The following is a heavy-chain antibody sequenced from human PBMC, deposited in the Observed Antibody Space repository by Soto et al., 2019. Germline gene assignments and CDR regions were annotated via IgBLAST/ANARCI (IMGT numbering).Heavy chain of an antibody. CDR1: GFTFSSYG. CDR2: IWYDVSNK. J-gene: IGHJ6*02. D-gene: IGHD3-22*01. V-gene: IGHV3-33*01. CDR3: ARDYYDSSGYEGYYGMDV. Sequence: PGESLKISCAASGFTFSSYGMHWVRQAPGKGLEWVAVIWYDVSNKYYADSVKGRFTISRDNSKNTLYLQMNSLRAEDTAVYYCARDYYDSSGYEGYYGMDVWGQGTTVTVSS.